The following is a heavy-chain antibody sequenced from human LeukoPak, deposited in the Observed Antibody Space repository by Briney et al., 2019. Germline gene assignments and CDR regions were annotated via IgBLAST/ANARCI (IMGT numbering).Heavy chain of an antibody. J-gene: IGHJ4*02. V-gene: IGHV3-20*04. Sequence: GGSLRLSCAASGFTFDDYGMSWVRQAPGKGLEWVSGINWNGDNTAYADSVKGRFTISRDNAKNSLYLQMNSLRAEDTAVYYCARGPVAAADYWGQGTLVTVSS. D-gene: IGHD6-13*01. CDR3: ARGPVAAADY. CDR1: GFTFDDYG. CDR2: INWNGDNT.